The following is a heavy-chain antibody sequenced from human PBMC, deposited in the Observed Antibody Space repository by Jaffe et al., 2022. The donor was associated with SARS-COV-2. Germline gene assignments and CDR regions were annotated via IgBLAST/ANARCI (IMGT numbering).Heavy chain of an antibody. CDR2: IIPIFGTA. CDR1: GGTFSSYA. J-gene: IGHJ6*02. Sequence: QVQLVQSGAEVKKPGSSVKVSCKASGGTFSSYAISWVRQAPGQGLEWMGGIIPIFGTANYAQKFQGRVTITADESTSTAYMELSSLRSEDTAVYYCARDKEHGVAKAGYYYYYGMDVWGQGTTVTVSS. D-gene: IGHD1-26*01. V-gene: IGHV1-69*01. CDR3: ARDKEHGVAKAGYYYYYGMDV.